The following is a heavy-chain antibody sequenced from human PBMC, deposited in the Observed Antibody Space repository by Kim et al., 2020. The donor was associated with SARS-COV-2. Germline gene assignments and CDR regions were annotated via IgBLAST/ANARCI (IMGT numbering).Heavy chain of an antibody. V-gene: IGHV4-59*01. Sequence: SRVHISVDTSKNQFSLKLSSVTAADTAVYYCARDPADLLWFGEPSYYFDYWGQGTLVTVSS. J-gene: IGHJ4*02. D-gene: IGHD3-10*01. CDR3: ARDPADLLWFGEPSYYFDY.